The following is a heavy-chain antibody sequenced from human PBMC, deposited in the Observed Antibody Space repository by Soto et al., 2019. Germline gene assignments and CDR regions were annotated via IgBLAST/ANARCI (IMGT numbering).Heavy chain of an antibody. CDR2: IKQDGSEK. CDR1: GFTFSSYW. D-gene: IGHD2-15*01. J-gene: IGHJ6*03. CDR3: ARDRTVGYCSGGSCYGYYYYMDV. V-gene: IGHV3-7*01. Sequence: EVQLVESGGGLVQPGGSLRLSCAASGFTFSSYWMSWVRQAPGKGLEWVANIKQDGSEKYYVDSVKGRFTISRDNAKNSLDLQMNSLRAEDTAVYYCARDRTVGYCSGGSCYGYYYYMDVWGKGTTVTVSS.